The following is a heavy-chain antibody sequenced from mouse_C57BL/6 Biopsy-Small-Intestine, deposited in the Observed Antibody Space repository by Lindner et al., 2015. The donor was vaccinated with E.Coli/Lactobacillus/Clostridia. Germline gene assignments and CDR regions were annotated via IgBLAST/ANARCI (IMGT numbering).Heavy chain of an antibody. J-gene: IGHJ4*01. CDR2: INTQTGKP. CDR1: GYSFISHS. D-gene: IGHD1-3*01. V-gene: IGHV9-2-1*01. CDR3: ARGSQIYNHVRLDP. Sequence: VKVSCKTSGYSFISHSIHWMRQAPGQGLEWMGWINTQTGKPTYAQGFTGRFVFSVDASVSTAYVQINGLKAEDTAIYYCARGSQIYNHVRLDPWGQGTRVTVSS.